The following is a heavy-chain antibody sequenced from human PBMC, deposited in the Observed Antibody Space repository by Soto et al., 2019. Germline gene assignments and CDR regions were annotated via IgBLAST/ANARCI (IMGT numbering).Heavy chain of an antibody. Sequence: PGGSLRLSCAASGFTFSACAMSWVRQVPGKGLEWVSAINNAGDDTYRADSVKGRFTISRDNSKNTLYLQMNTLRIEDTALYYCVKGSSAYRPYYFDYWGQGALVTVSS. CDR3: VKGSSAYRPYYFDY. D-gene: IGHD3-16*01. CDR1: GFTFSACA. J-gene: IGHJ4*02. V-gene: IGHV3-23*01. CDR2: INNAGDDT.